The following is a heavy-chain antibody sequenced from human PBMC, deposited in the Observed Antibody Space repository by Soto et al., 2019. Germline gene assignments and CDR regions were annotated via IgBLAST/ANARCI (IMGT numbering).Heavy chain of an antibody. CDR1: GGTFSSYA. CDR2: IIPIFGTA. J-gene: IGHJ6*02. CDR3: ATSLPSWYTRYYYYGMDV. Sequence: QVQLVQSGAEVKKPGSSVKVSCKASGGTFSSYAISWVRQAPGQGLEWMGGIIPIFGTANYAQKFQGRVTLTADESTSTAYMELSSLRSEDTAVYYCATSLPSWYTRYYYYGMDVWGQGTTVTVSS. V-gene: IGHV1-69*01. D-gene: IGHD6-13*01.